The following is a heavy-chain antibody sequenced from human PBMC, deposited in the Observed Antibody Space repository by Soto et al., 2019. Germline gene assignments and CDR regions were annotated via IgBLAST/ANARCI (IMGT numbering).Heavy chain of an antibody. CDR3: AKFSYNSSGYLFDY. Sequence: GGSLRLSCAASGFTFSSYAMSWVRQAPGKGLEWVSAINNSGGSTYYADSVKGRFTISRDNSKNTLYLQMNSLRAEDTAVYYCAKFSYNSSGYLFDYWGQGALVTVSS. J-gene: IGHJ4*02. V-gene: IGHV3-23*01. CDR1: GFTFSSYA. D-gene: IGHD3-22*01. CDR2: INNSGGST.